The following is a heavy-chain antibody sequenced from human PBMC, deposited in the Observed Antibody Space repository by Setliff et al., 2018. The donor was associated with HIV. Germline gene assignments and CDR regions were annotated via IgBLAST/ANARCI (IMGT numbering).Heavy chain of an antibody. D-gene: IGHD6-19*01. CDR1: GFTVSTNY. CDR3: AKGPYRQWRGTDSFDI. Sequence: PGGSLRLSCATSGFTVSTNYMSWVRQAPGKGLEWVPIIYTGGSTYYADSVKGRFTISRDNSKNTLYLQMNSLRVEDTAVYHCAKGPYRQWRGTDSFDIWGRGTTVTVSS. V-gene: IGHV3-53*01. J-gene: IGHJ3*02. CDR2: IYTGGST.